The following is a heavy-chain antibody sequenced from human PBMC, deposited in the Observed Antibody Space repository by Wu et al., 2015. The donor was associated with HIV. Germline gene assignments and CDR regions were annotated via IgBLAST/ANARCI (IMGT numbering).Heavy chain of an antibody. J-gene: IGHJ4*02. CDR1: GDGFTSYA. Sequence: QVQLVQSGAEVKKPGSSVKVTCKASGDGFTSYAVSWVRQAPGQGLEWMGCINPNSGGTNSAQKFQGRVTMTRDTSISTAYMDLSRLKSDDTAVYYCARDLAFLYYDSSGYSKFDHWGQGTLVTVSS. CDR2: INPNSGGT. CDR3: ARDLAFLYYDSSGYSKFDH. D-gene: IGHD3-22*01. V-gene: IGHV1-2*02.